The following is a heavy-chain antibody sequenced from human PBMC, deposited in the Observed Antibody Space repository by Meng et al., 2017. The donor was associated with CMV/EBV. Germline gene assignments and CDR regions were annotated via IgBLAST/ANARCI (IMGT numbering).Heavy chain of an antibody. D-gene: IGHD4-23*01. V-gene: IGHV3-15*01. J-gene: IGHJ2*01. CDR3: AKRAGYGGNYIWYFDL. CDR2: IKSKTDGGTT. CDR1: GFTFSSYS. Sequence: EVQLVESGGGLVKPGGSXXLSCAASGFTFSSYSMNWVRQAPGKGLEWVGRIKSKTDGGTTDYAAPVKGRFTISRDNSKNTLYLQMNSLRAEDTAVYYCAKRAGYGGNYIWYFDLWGRGTLVTVSS.